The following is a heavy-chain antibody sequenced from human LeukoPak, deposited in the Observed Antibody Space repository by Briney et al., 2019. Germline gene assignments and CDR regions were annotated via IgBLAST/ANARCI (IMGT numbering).Heavy chain of an antibody. CDR1: GGSISNYY. CDR3: ARDLGLGNAFDI. V-gene: IGHV4-59*01. J-gene: IGHJ3*02. CDR2: IYYSGST. Sequence: SETLSLTCTVSGGSISNYYWSWIRQPPGKGLEWVGYIYYSGSTNYNPSLKSRVTISVDTSKNQFSLKLSSVTAADTAVYYCARDLGLGNAFDIWGQGTMVTVSS. D-gene: IGHD7-27*01.